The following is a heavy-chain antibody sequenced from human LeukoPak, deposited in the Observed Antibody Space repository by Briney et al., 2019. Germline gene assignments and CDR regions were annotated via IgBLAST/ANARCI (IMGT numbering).Heavy chain of an antibody. J-gene: IGHJ3*02. CDR3: AKDREYCTSISCWSNTRFGIIDI. CDR2: SRYDGRNR. CDR1: GFTFSSYS. Sequence: GGSLRLSCAASGFTFSSYSMNWVCQAPGKGLEWVAFSRYDGRNRYYADSVKGRFSISRDNSKDTVFLQMKSPRAEDTAIYYCAKDREYCTSISCWSNTRFGIIDIWGQGTMVTVSS. D-gene: IGHD2/OR15-2a*01. V-gene: IGHV3-30*02.